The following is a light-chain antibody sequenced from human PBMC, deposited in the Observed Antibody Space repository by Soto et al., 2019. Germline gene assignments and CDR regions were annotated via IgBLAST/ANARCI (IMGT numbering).Light chain of an antibody. Sequence: EIVLTQSPGTLSLSPGERATLSCRASQSVSSSYLAWYQQKPRQAPRLLIDGASSRATGIPDRFSGSGSGTDFTLTISRLEPEDFAVYYCQQYGSSPLYTFGQGIKLEIK. CDR1: QSVSSSY. V-gene: IGKV3-20*01. J-gene: IGKJ2*01. CDR2: GAS. CDR3: QQYGSSPLYT.